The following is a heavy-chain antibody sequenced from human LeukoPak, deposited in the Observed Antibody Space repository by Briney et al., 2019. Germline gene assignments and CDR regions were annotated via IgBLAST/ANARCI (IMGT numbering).Heavy chain of an antibody. D-gene: IGHD3-22*01. J-gene: IGHJ4*02. CDR2: INPSGGST. V-gene: IGHV1-46*01. CDR3: ARDQGYDSSGYYRGRAYYFDY. CDR1: GYTFTSYY. Sequence: ASVKVSCKASGYTFTSYYMHWVGQAPGQGLEWMGIINPSGGSTSYAQKFQGRVTMTRDTSTSTVYMELSSLRSEDTAVYYCARDQGYDSSGYYRGRAYYFDYWGQGTLVTVSS.